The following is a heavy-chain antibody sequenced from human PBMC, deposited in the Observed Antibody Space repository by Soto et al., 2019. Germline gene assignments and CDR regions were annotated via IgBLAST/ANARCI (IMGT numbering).Heavy chain of an antibody. CDR3: AIGSVVVMGAATGGLIY. CDR1: GGTFSSHG. J-gene: IGHJ4*02. D-gene: IGHD2-21*01. V-gene: IGHV1-69*06. Sequence: QVQLVQSGAEVKKPGSSVKVSCKASGGTFSSHGITWVRQAPGQGLEWMGGIIPMFGTPKCAQRFQGRVSITADKSTTTAYMELSSLRSEDTAVYYCAIGSVVVMGAATGGLIYWGQGALVTVSS. CDR2: IIPMFGTP.